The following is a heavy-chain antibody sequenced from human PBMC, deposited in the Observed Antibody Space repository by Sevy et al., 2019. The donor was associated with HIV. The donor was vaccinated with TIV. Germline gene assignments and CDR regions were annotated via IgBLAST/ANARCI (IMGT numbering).Heavy chain of an antibody. CDR1: GFTFSFSTYV. J-gene: IGHJ4*02. Sequence: GGSLRLSCAASGFTFSFSTYVMTWVRQAPGKGLEWVSSISGSGGSTYYADSVKGRFTISRDNSRNTLYLQMNSLRDDDRAIYYCRGSSSVVAVDSFFDYWGQGTLVTVSS. CDR3: RGSSSVVAVDSFFDY. CDR2: ISGSGGST. D-gene: IGHD2-15*01. V-gene: IGHV3-23*01.